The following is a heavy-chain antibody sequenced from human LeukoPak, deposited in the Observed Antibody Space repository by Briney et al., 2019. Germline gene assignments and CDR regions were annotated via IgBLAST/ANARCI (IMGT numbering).Heavy chain of an antibody. D-gene: IGHD3-22*01. Sequence: SETLSLTCTVSGGSISSYYWSWIRQPPGKGLEWIGYIYYSGSTNYNPSLKSRVTISVDTSKNQFSLKLSSVTAADTAVYYCARLPDSSGYWVAFDIWGQGTMVTVSS. CDR1: GGSISSYY. V-gene: IGHV4-59*12. CDR2: IYYSGST. CDR3: ARLPDSSGYWVAFDI. J-gene: IGHJ3*02.